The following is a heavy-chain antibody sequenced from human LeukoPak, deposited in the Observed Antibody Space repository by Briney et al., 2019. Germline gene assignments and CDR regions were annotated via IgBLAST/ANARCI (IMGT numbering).Heavy chain of an antibody. V-gene: IGHV1-8*03. CDR2: MNPKSGNT. J-gene: IGHJ4*02. CDR3: ARGFGYYDFWSGYYDY. Sequence: GASVKVSCKGSGYTFTSYDINWVRQATGQGLEWMGWMNPKSGNTGYAQKFQGRVTITRNTSISTAYMELSSLRSEDTAVYYCARGFGYYDFWSGYYDYWGQGTLVTVSS. CDR1: GYTFTSYD. D-gene: IGHD3-3*01.